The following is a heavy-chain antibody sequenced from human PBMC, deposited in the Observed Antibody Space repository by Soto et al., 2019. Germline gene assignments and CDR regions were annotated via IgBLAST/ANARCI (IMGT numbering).Heavy chain of an antibody. Sequence: ASVKVSCKASGYTFTSYGISWVRQAPGQGLEWMGWISAYNGKTNYAQKLQGRGTMTPDTSTSTAYMELRSLRSEDTAVYYCARELYGCSSTSCYHYYYYYMDVWGKGTTVTVSS. CDR3: ARELYGCSSTSCYHYYYYYMDV. V-gene: IGHV1-18*01. D-gene: IGHD2-2*01. CDR2: ISAYNGKT. CDR1: GYTFTSYG. J-gene: IGHJ6*03.